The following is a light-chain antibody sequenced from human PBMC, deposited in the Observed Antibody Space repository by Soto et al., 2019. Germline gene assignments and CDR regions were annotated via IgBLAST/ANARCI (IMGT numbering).Light chain of an antibody. Sequence: QSALTQPASVSGSSGQSITISCTGTSSDVGGYNYVSWYQQHPGKAPKLMIYDVSNRPSGVSNRFSGSKSGNTDSLTISGLQAEDEADYYCSSYTSSSTLVFGGGTKLTVL. CDR2: DVS. V-gene: IGLV2-14*01. CDR3: SSYTSSSTLV. CDR1: SSDVGGYNY. J-gene: IGLJ2*01.